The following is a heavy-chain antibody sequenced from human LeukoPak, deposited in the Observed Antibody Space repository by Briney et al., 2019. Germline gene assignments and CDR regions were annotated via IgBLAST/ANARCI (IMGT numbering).Heavy chain of an antibody. CDR3: ARDYLRWGIAAVPGY. CDR2: ISAYNGNT. CDR1: GYTFTSYG. V-gene: IGHV1-18*01. Sequence: ASVKVSCKASGYTFTSYGISWVRQAPGQGLEWMGWISAYNGNTNYAQKLQGRVTMTTDTSTSTAYMELRSLRSDDTAVYYCARDYLRWGIAAVPGYWGQGTLVTVSS. J-gene: IGHJ4*02. D-gene: IGHD6-13*01.